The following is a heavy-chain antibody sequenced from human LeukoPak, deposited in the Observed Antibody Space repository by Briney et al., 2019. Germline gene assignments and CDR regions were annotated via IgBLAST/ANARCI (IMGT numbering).Heavy chain of an antibody. D-gene: IGHD6-13*01. CDR2: ISGSGGST. Sequence: GGSLRLSCAASGFTFSSYAMSWVRQAPGKGLEWVSAISGSGGSTYYADSVKGRFTIPRDNSKNTLYLQMNSLRAEDTAVYYCASLIAAAGIDYWGQGTLVTVSS. V-gene: IGHV3-23*01. CDR1: GFTFSSYA. CDR3: ASLIAAAGIDY. J-gene: IGHJ4*02.